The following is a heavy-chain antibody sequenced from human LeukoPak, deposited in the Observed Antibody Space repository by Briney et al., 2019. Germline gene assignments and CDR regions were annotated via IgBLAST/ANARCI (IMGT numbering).Heavy chain of an antibody. CDR3: ATLNDYCSGGSCYSDKVGYWFDP. V-gene: IGHV3-53*01. Sequence: GGSLRLSCAASGFTVSNNYMSWVRQAPGRGLEWVSTIYSAGDTYYPDSVRGRFTISRDNAKNSLYLQMNSLRAEDTAVYYCATLNDYCSGGSCYSDKVGYWFDPWGQGTLVTVSS. J-gene: IGHJ5*02. D-gene: IGHD2-15*01. CDR1: GFTVSNNY. CDR2: IYSAGDT.